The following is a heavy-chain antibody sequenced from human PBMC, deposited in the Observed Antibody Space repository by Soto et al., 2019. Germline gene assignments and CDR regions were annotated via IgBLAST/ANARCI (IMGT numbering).Heavy chain of an antibody. CDR2: ISAYNGNT. D-gene: IGHD4-17*01. Sequence: QVQLVQSGAEVKKPGASVKVSCKASGYTFTSYGISWVRQAPGQGLEWMGWISAYNGNTNYAQKLQVRVTMTTDTSTSTADRELRSLRAYDTAVYYCAGDYGDDLRYFDYLGQRTLVTVSS. J-gene: IGHJ4*02. CDR1: GYTFTSYG. V-gene: IGHV1-18*01. CDR3: AGDYGDDLRYFDY.